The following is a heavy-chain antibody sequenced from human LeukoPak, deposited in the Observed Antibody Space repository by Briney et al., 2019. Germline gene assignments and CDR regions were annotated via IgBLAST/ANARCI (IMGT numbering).Heavy chain of an antibody. CDR3: ARDRDWGPDINFDY. V-gene: IGHV1-8*03. CDR1: GYTFTSYD. J-gene: IGHJ4*02. Sequence: GASVKVSCKASGYTFTSYDINWVRQATGQGLEWMGWMNPNSGNTGYAQKFQGRVTITRNTSISTAYMELSSLRSEDTAVYYCARDRDWGPDINFDYWGQGTLVTVSS. D-gene: IGHD3/OR15-3a*01. CDR2: MNPNSGNT.